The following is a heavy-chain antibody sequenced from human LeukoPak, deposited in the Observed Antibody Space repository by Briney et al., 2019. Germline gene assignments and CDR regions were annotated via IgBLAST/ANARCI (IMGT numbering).Heavy chain of an antibody. D-gene: IGHD3-9*01. CDR1: GGSISSSSYY. V-gene: IGHV4-39*07. CDR2: IYYSGST. CDR3: AKGGKSMTGLGAADY. Sequence: SETLSLTCTVSGGSISSSSYYWGWIRQPPGKGLEWIGSIYYSGSTYYNPSLKSRVTISVDTSKNQYSLKLSSVTAADTAVYYCAKGGKSMTGLGAADYWGQGTLVTVSS. J-gene: IGHJ4*02.